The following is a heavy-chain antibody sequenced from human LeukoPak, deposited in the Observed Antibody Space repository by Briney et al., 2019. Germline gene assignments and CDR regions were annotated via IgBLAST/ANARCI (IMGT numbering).Heavy chain of an antibody. CDR1: GFTFSSYW. J-gene: IGHJ4*02. CDR2: IKQDGSDK. V-gene: IGHV3-7*01. D-gene: IGHD2/OR15-2a*01. Sequence: PGGSLRLSCAASGFTFSSYWMTWVRQAPGKGLEWVANIKQDGSDKNYVDSVKGRFTISGDNAKNSLFLQMNTLRVEDTAVYYCARDFYGYFDSWGQGTLVTVSS. CDR3: ARDFYGYFDS.